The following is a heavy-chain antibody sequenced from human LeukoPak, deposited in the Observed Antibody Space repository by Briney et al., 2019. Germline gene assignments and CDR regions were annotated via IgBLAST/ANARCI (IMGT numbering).Heavy chain of an antibody. V-gene: IGHV3-33*01. Sequence: LSGGSLRLSCAASGFTFSSYGMYWVRQAPVKGLEWVAVIWSDGSEKYYVDSVKGRFTISRDNSKNTLYLQMNSLRAEDTAVYYCARDQGGSRFDYWGQGTLVTVSS. CDR3: ARDQGGSRFDY. CDR1: GFTFSSYG. D-gene: IGHD1-26*01. CDR2: IWSDGSEK. J-gene: IGHJ4*02.